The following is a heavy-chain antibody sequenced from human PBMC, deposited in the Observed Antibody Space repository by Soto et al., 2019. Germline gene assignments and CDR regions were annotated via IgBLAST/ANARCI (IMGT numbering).Heavy chain of an antibody. CDR2: IYYSRST. Sequence: SETLSLTCTVSGASISSSCYYWGWIRQPPGKGLEWIGSIYYSRSTYYNPSLKSRVTISVDTSKNQFSLKLSSVTAADTAVYYCARGHLGITTTGTWYDFDYWGQGTLVTVSS. D-gene: IGHD2-15*01. J-gene: IGHJ4*02. V-gene: IGHV4-39*07. CDR3: ARGHLGITTTGTWYDFDY. CDR1: GASISSSCYY.